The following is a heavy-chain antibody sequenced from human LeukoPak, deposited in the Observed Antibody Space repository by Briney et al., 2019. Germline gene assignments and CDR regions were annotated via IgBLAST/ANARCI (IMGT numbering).Heavy chain of an antibody. V-gene: IGHV3-48*01. CDR2: ISGRSSTI. Sequence: PGRSLRLSCATSGFTFSHYGMHWVRQAPGKGLEWVSYISGRSSTIYYADSVKGRFTISRDNAKNSMYLQMNSLRAEDTAVYYCARDRIKSGSYYFDYWGQGTLVTVSS. D-gene: IGHD1-26*01. CDR1: GFTFSHYG. CDR3: ARDRIKSGSYYFDY. J-gene: IGHJ4*02.